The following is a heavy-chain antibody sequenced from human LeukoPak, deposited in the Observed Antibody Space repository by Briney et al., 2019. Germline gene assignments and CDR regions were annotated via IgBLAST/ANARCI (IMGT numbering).Heavy chain of an antibody. CDR1: GGSISSYY. CDR3: ASSPPTYYYDSSGYYPN. V-gene: IGHV4-59*01. J-gene: IGHJ4*02. CDR2: IYYSGYT. Sequence: SETLSRTCTVSGGSISSYYWSWIRQPPGKGLEWIGYIYYSGYTNYNPSLKSRVTISVDTSKNQFSLKLSSVTAADTAVYYCASSPPTYYYDSSGYYPNWGQGTLVTVSS. D-gene: IGHD3-22*01.